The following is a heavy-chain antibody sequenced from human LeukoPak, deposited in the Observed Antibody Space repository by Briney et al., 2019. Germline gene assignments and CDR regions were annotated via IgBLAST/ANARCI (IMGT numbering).Heavy chain of an antibody. CDR1: GGSISSYY. Sequence: KSSETLSLTCTVSGGSISSYYWSWIRQPPGKGLEWIGYIYYSGSTNYNPSLKSRVTISVDTSKNQFSLKLSSVTAADTAVYYCARRDYGEHFDYWGQGILVTVSS. CDR2: IYYSGST. V-gene: IGHV4-59*01. J-gene: IGHJ4*02. CDR3: ARRDYGEHFDY. D-gene: IGHD4-17*01.